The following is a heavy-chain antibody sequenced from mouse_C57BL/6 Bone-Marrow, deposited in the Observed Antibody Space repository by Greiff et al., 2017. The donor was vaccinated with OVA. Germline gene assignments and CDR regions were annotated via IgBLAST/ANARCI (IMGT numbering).Heavy chain of an antibody. CDR3: ASAVFAY. CDR2: IDPSDSYT. V-gene: IGHV1-50*01. J-gene: IGHJ3*01. Sequence: VQLQQPGAELVKPGASVKLSCKASGYTFTSYWMQWVKQRPGQGLEWIGEIDPSDSYTNYNQKFKGKATVTVDTSPSTAYMQLSSLTSEDSAVYYCASAVFAYWGQGTLVTVSA. CDR1: GYTFTSYW.